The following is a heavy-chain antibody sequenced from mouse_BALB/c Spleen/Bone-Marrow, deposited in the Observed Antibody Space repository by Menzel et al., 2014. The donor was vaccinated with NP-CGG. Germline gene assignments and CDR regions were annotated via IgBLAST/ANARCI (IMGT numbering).Heavy chain of an antibody. D-gene: IGHD1-1*02. J-gene: IGHJ2*01. CDR3: ARREQRWSYIDY. CDR2: INRDGGIT. V-gene: IGHV5-6-2*01. CDR1: GFTFSSYY. Sequence: VLLEESGGGLVELGGSLKFSCAASGFTFSSYYMSWVRQTPEKRLELVAAINRDGGITFYLVTMKGRITISRDNANNTLYLQVSSLKSEDASLYYCARREQRWSYIDYWRQCTTLPVSS.